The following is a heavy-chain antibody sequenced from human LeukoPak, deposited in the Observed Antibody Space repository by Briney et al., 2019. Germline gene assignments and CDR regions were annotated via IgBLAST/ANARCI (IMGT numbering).Heavy chain of an antibody. CDR1: GFTFSKYW. V-gene: IGHV3-74*01. Sequence: AGGSLRLSCAASGFTFSKYWMLWVRQAAGKGLERVSRINTDGTVTTYADSVKGRFTVSRDNADNTMFLQMNSVRDEDTAVYYCATKQWLAPPPDSWGQGTPVTVSS. D-gene: IGHD6-19*01. CDR3: ATKQWLAPPPDS. CDR2: INTDGTVT. J-gene: IGHJ4*02.